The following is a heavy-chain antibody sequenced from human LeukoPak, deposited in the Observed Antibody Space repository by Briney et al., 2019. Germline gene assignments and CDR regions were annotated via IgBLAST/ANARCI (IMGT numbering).Heavy chain of an antibody. Sequence: SETLSLTCAVYGGSFSGYYWSWIRQPPGKGLEWIGYLYNTRNTYYNPSLKSRVTISVDTSKNQFSLKVSSVTAADTAVYYCARRREGLGTTGTTEGIWFDPWGQGTLVTVSS. CDR3: ARRREGLGTTGTTEGIWFDP. D-gene: IGHD1-1*01. J-gene: IGHJ5*02. CDR1: GGSFSGYY. CDR2: LYNTRNT. V-gene: IGHV4-59*01.